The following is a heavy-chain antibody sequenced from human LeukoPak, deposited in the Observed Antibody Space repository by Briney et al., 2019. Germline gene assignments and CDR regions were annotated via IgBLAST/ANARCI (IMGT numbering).Heavy chain of an antibody. D-gene: IGHD2-2*01. V-gene: IGHV1-69*04. CDR2: ISPILGIA. CDR1: GGTFSSYA. CDR3: ASTSGCSTTSCPNAFDY. Sequence: SSEKVSCKASGGTFSSYAISWVRQAPGHGLEWMGRISPILGIANYAQKFQGRVTITADKSTYTAYMELSSLRSEDTAVYYCASTSGCSTTSCPNAFDYWGQGTLVTVSS. J-gene: IGHJ4*02.